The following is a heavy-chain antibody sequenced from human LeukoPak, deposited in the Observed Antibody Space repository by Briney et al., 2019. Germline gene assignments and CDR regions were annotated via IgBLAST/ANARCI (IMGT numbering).Heavy chain of an antibody. V-gene: IGHV4-61*02. CDR3: ARDGRSGPFDP. CDR1: GGSISSGSYY. CDR2: IYTSGST. J-gene: IGHJ5*02. Sequence: PSETLSLTCTVSGGSISSGSYYWSWIRQPAGKGLEWIGRIYTSGSTNYNPSLKSRVTISVDTSKNQFSLKLSSVTAADTAVYYCARDGRSGPFDPWGQGTLVTVSS. D-gene: IGHD3-3*01.